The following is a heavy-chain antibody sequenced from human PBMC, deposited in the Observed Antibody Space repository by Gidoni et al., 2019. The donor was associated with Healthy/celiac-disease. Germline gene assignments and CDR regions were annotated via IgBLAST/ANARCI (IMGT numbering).Heavy chain of an antibody. D-gene: IGHD2-2*02. CDR2: IFSNDEK. J-gene: IGHJ6*02. CDR1: GFSLSNARMG. Sequence: QVTLKESGPVLVKPTEPLTLTCTVSGFSLSNARMGVSWIRQPPGKALEWLAHIFSNDEKSYSTSLKSRLTISKDTSKSQVVLTMTNMDPVDTATYYCARILAGYCSSTSCYTDEYYYYYGMDVWGQGTTVTVSS. V-gene: IGHV2-26*01. CDR3: ARILAGYCSSTSCYTDEYYYYYGMDV.